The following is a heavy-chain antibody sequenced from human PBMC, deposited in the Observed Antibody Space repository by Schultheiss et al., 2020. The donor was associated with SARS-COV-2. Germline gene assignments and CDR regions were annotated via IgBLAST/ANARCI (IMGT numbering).Heavy chain of an antibody. CDR1: GGSISSSSYY. CDR3: AGTYVTTVTVDY. D-gene: IGHD4-17*01. J-gene: IGHJ4*02. Sequence: SETLSLTCTVSGGSISSSSYYWGWIRQHPGKGLEWIGSIYYSGSTYYNPSLKSRVTISVDTSKNQFSLKLSSVTAADTAVYYCAGTYVTTVTVDYWGQGTLVTVSS. CDR2: IYYSGST. V-gene: IGHV4-39*07.